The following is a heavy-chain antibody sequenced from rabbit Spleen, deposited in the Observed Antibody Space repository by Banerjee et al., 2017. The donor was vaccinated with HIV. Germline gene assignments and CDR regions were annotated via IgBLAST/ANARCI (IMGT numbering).Heavy chain of an antibody. D-gene: IGHD3-3*01. CDR1: GFDLSTYW. V-gene: IGHV1S45*01. J-gene: IGHJ4*01. CDR2: INMITSKS. Sequence: QQQLEESGGDLVQPGGTLTLTCKASGFDLSTYWICWVRQAPGKGLEWIACINMITSKSVYASWAKGRFIMSRTSSTKVTLQMTSLTAADTATYFCARDLVVAIGWNFNLWGPGTLVTVS. CDR3: ARDLVVAIGWNFNL.